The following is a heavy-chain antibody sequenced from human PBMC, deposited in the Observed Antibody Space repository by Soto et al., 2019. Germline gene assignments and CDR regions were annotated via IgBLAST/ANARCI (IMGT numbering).Heavy chain of an antibody. J-gene: IGHJ5*02. Sequence: EVQLVESGGGLVQPGGSLRLSCAASGFTVSSNYMSWVRQAPGKGLEWVSVIYSGGSTYYADSVKGRFTISRDNSKNTLYLQMNSLRAEDTDVYYCARDHYDSSGYLNWFDPWGQGTLVTVSS. CDR2: IYSGGST. CDR1: GFTVSSNY. CDR3: ARDHYDSSGYLNWFDP. V-gene: IGHV3-66*01. D-gene: IGHD3-22*01.